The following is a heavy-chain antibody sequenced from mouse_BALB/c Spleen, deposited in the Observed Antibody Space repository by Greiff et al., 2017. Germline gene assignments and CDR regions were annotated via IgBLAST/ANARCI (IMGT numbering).Heavy chain of an antibody. CDR3: ARKRDYDNPWFAY. J-gene: IGHJ3*01. D-gene: IGHD2-4*01. V-gene: IGHV1-9*01. CDR2: ILPGSGST. Sequence: QVQLQQSGAELMKPGASVKISCKATGYTFSSYWIEWVKQRPGHGLEWIGEILPGSGSTNYNEKFKGKATFTADTSSNTAYMQLSSLTSEDSAVYYCARKRDYDNPWFAYWGQGTLVTVSA. CDR1: GYTFSSYW.